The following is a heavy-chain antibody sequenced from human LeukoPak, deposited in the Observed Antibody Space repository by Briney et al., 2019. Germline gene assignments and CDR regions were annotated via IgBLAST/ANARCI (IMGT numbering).Heavy chain of an antibody. CDR3: AKVHYDSSGYYGYYFDY. V-gene: IGHV3-23*01. CDR2: ISGSGGSI. Sequence: GGSLSLSCAASGFTFSSYATSWVRQVPGKGLEWVSAISGSGGSIYYADSVKGRFTISRDNSKNTLYLQMNSLRAEDTAVYYCAKVHYDSSGYYGYYFDYWGQGTLVTVSS. D-gene: IGHD3-22*01. CDR1: GFTFSSYA. J-gene: IGHJ4*02.